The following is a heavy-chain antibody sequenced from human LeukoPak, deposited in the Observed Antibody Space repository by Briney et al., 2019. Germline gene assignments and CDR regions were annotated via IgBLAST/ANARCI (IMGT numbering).Heavy chain of an antibody. CDR2: ISYDGSNK. D-gene: IGHD6-19*01. V-gene: IGHV3-30*04. CDR1: GFTFSSYA. J-gene: IGHJ5*02. Sequence: GRSLRLSCAASGFTFSSYAVHWVRQAPGKGREWVAVISYDGSNKYYADSVKGRFTISRDNSKNTLYLQMNSLRAEDTAVYYCPRDMRVAGIGNWFDPWGQGTLVTVSS. CDR3: PRDMRVAGIGNWFDP.